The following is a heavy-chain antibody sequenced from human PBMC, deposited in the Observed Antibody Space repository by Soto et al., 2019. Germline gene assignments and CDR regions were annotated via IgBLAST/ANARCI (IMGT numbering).Heavy chain of an antibody. CDR3: ARPRGAAAGTYYYYYGMDV. V-gene: IGHV5-10-1*01. CDR2: IDPSDSYT. J-gene: IGHJ6*02. Sequence: WAPLKLSCNGSGYSFTSYWISWVRQMPGKGLEWMGRIDPSDSYTNYSPSFQGHVTISADKSISTAYLQWSSLKASDTAMYYCARPRGAAAGTYYYYYGMDVWGQGTTVTV. D-gene: IGHD6-13*01. CDR1: GYSFTSYW.